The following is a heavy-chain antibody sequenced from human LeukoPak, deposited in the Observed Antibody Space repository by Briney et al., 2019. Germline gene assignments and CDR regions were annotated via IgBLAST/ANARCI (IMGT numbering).Heavy chain of an antibody. CDR2: ISSSGTNI. D-gene: IGHD2-2*01. CDR3: ARVAGYCDSTSNCYSDY. V-gene: IGHV3-21*01. J-gene: IGHJ4*02. Sequence: GGSLRLSCAASGFTFNIYTINWVRQAPGKAVEWVSSISSSGTNIYYADSVKGLFTVSRDTAKNSLFLQMNSLRAEDTAVYYCARVAGYCDSTSNCYSDYWGQGTLVTVSS. CDR1: GFTFNIYT.